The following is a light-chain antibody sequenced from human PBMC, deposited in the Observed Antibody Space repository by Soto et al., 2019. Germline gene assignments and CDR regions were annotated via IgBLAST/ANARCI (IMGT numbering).Light chain of an antibody. CDR2: GVS. CDR1: SSDVGGYNH. CDR3: NSYTSGSALYV. V-gene: IGLV2-14*01. Sequence: YALTPPASMTGSPGQSLTISCTRTSSDVGGYNHVSWYQQHPGKAPKLMIYGVSNRPAGISNRFSGSKSGNTASLTISGLQAEDEADYYCNSYTSGSALYVFGTGTKVT. J-gene: IGLJ1*01.